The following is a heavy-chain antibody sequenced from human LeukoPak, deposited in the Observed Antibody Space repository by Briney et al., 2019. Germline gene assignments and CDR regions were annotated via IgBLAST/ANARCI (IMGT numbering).Heavy chain of an antibody. CDR2: MNPNSGNT. Sequence: ASVKVSCKASGYTFTSYAMNWVRQAPGQGLEWMGWMNPNSGNTGYAQKFQGRVTITRNTSISTAYMELSSLRPEDTAVYYCARGGLNHYDSSGYSFEYWGQGTLVTVSS. CDR1: GYTFTSYA. J-gene: IGHJ4*02. D-gene: IGHD3-22*01. V-gene: IGHV1-8*03. CDR3: ARGGLNHYDSSGYSFEY.